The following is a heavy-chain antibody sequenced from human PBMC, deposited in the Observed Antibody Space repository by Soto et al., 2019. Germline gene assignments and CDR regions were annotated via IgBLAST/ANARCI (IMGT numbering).Heavy chain of an antibody. J-gene: IGHJ6*02. Sequence: ASVKVSCKASGGTFSSYAISWVRQAPGQGLEWMGGIIPIFGTANYAQKFQGRVTITADESTSTAYMELSSLRSEDTAVYYCARGVPCSSTSCYYYYGMDVWGQGTTVTVSS. CDR1: GGTFSSYA. V-gene: IGHV1-69*13. CDR2: IIPIFGTA. CDR3: ARGVPCSSTSCYYYYGMDV. D-gene: IGHD2-2*01.